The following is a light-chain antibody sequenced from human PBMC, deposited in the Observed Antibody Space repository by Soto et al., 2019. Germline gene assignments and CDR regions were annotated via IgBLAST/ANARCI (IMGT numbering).Light chain of an antibody. CDR2: GAS. Sequence: EIVLTQSPGTLSLSPGERATLSCRAIQRVRSSYLAWHQQKPGQAPRLLIYGASSRATGIPDGFSGSGSGTDFTLTIIRLEPEDFAVYYCQQYGSSPATFGQGTKV. V-gene: IGKV3-20*01. J-gene: IGKJ1*01. CDR3: QQYGSSPAT. CDR1: QRVRSSY.